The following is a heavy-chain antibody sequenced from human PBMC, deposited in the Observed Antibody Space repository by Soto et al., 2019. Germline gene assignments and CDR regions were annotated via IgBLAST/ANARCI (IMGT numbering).Heavy chain of an antibody. V-gene: IGHV3-48*02. CDR1: GFTFSVHS. D-gene: IGHD3-9*01. CDR2: ISSASSAR. Sequence: GGSLRLSCAASGFTFSVHSMNWVRRAPGKGLEWVSYISSASSARYYADSVRGRFTISRDNVKYSLYLQMNSLTDEDTAVYYCARDSDIYYGMDVWGQGTTVTVSS. CDR3: ARDSDIYYGMDV. J-gene: IGHJ6*02.